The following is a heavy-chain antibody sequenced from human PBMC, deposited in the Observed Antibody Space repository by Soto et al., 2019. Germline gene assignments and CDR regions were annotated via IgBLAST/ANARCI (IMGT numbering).Heavy chain of an antibody. V-gene: IGHV4-34*01. J-gene: IGHJ5*02. CDR3: ARNHVLRFLEWFQGASFDP. CDR2: INHSGST. Sequence: SETLSLTCAVYGGSFSGYYWSWIRQPPGKGLEWIGEINHSGSTNYNPSLKSRVTISVDTSKNQFSLKLSSVTAADTAVYYCARNHVLRFLEWFQGASFDPWGQGTLVTVSS. CDR1: GGSFSGYY. D-gene: IGHD3-3*01.